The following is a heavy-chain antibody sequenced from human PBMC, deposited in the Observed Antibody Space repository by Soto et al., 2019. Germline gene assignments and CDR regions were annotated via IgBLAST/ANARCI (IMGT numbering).Heavy chain of an antibody. CDR3: ARGTYSGSYYGFDY. J-gene: IGHJ4*02. Sequence: EVQLVESGGGLVQPGGSLRLSCAASGFTFGSYAMHWVRQAPGKGLEYVSGISTNGLTYNANSVKGRFTISRDNSKSTLYLQMGSLRADDTAVYYCARGTYSGSYYGFDYWGQGTLVTVSS. CDR2: ISTNGLT. CDR1: GFTFGSYA. V-gene: IGHV3-64*01. D-gene: IGHD1-26*01.